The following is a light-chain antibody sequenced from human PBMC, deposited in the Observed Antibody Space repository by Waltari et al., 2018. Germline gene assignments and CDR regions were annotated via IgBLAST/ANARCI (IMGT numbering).Light chain of an antibody. CDR3: AAWDDSLSGRV. CDR2: RNN. CDR1: RSNTGKNY. J-gene: IGLJ3*02. Sequence: QSVLPPPPSASGTPGPRVTISCSGSRSNTGKNYVIWYQQLPGTAPKLLNYRNNQRPSGVPGRFSGSKSGTSASLAISGLRSEDEADYYCAAWDDSLSGRVFGGGTKVTVL. V-gene: IGLV1-47*01.